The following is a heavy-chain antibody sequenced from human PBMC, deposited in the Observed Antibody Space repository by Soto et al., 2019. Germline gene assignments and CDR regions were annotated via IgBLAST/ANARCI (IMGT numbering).Heavy chain of an antibody. Sequence: QITLKESGPTLVKPTQTLTLTCTLSGFSLSTSGVGVGWIRQPPGKALEWLALIYWDDDKRYSPFLKSRLTIXKXXSKNQVVLTLTNMDPVDTATYFCAHKGDGYRGFKYWGQGTLVTVSS. CDR3: AHKGDGYRGFKY. CDR1: GFSLSTSGVG. D-gene: IGHD5-12*01. V-gene: IGHV2-5*02. CDR2: IYWDDDK. J-gene: IGHJ4*02.